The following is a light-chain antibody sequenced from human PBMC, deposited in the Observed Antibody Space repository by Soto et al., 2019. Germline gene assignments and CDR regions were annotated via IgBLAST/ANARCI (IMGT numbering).Light chain of an antibody. V-gene: IGKV1-5*03. J-gene: IGKJ1*01. CDR3: QQSITYPWT. CDR2: RAS. CDR1: QNIDMY. Sequence: DIQMPQSPSTLSASAGDRVTITCRASQNIDMYLAWYQQKPGQAPSILIYRASSLQSGVPSRFSGSGSGTEFTLTISSLQPDDFATDYCQQSITYPWTFGQGTKVDIK.